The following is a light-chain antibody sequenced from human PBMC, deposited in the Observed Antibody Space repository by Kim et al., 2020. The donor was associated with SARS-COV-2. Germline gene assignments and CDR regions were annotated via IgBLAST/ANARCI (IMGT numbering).Light chain of an antibody. CDR1: SSTIGKNY. Sequence: QVPISFSGTSSTIGKNYVSWYQQLPGTAPKLLIYDNNKRPPGIPDRFSGSKSGTSATLGITGLQTGDEADYYCGTWDSSLSAGVFGGGTKLTVL. V-gene: IGLV1-51*01. CDR3: GTWDSSLSAGV. J-gene: IGLJ2*01. CDR2: DNN.